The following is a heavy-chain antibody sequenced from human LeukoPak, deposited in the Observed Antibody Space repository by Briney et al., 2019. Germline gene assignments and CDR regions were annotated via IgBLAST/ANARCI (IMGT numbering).Heavy chain of an antibody. V-gene: IGHV3-7*01. D-gene: IGHD1-20*01. J-gene: IGHJ4*02. CDR1: GFTFITYW. Sequence: SGGSLRLSCAASGFTFITYWMSWVRQASGKGLEWVANIKQDGSEKYYVDSVKGRFTISRDNAKNSLYLQMNSLRAEDTAVYYCARDVLLTGTSGIDYWGQGTPVTVSS. CDR3: ARDVLLTGTSGIDY. CDR2: IKQDGSEK.